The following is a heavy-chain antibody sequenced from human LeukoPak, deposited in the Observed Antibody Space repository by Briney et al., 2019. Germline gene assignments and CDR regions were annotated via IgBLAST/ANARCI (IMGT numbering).Heavy chain of an antibody. J-gene: IGHJ4*02. D-gene: IGHD2-2*03. V-gene: IGHV1-69*05. Sequence: ASVKVSCKASVGSFTTYIITWVRQAPGQGLEWMGRIVPISGTTQYAQNFQGRVTITTDESASTAYMELNSLRPEDTAIYYCARASWISTADAVCWGQGTQVTVSS. CDR1: VGSFTTYI. CDR3: ARASWISTADAVC. CDR2: IVPISGTT.